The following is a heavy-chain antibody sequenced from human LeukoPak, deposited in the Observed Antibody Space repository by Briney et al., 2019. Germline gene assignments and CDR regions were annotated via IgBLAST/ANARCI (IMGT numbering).Heavy chain of an antibody. V-gene: IGHV5-51*01. D-gene: IGHD6-19*01. J-gene: IGHJ4*02. CDR1: GYRFANYW. Sequence: GESLKIFCKGSGYRFANYWHAWVRQIPGKGLEWMGIINPGDSDARYSTSFQGQVTISVDKSISTAYRKWSSLMASDTAMYYCASPSAGWYSQFNCWGQGTLVTVSS. CDR3: ASPSAGWYSQFNC. CDR2: INPGDSDA.